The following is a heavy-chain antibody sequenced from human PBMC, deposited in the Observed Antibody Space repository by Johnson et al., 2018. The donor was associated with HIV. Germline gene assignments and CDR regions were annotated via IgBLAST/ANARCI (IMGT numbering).Heavy chain of an antibody. CDR1: GFTFSNYA. V-gene: IGHV3-30-3*01. J-gene: IGHJ3*01. Sequence: QVQLVESGGGVVQPGRSLRLSCAASGFTFSNYAMHWVRQAPGKGLEWVAIISYDGSNKYYADSVKSRFTISRDNSKNTLYLQMNSLRPEDTAVYYCARVGVVGVPNAFDVSGQGTLVTVSS. CDR3: ARVGVVGVPNAFDV. D-gene: IGHD2-15*01. CDR2: ISYDGSNK.